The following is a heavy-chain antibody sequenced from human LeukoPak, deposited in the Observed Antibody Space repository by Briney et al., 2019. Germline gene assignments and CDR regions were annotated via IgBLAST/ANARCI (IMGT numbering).Heavy chain of an antibody. V-gene: IGHV4-30-4*08. CDR1: GGSISSGSYY. J-gene: IGHJ3*02. D-gene: IGHD3-16*01. CDR2: IYYSGST. CDR3: ARLGALIDAFDI. Sequence: PSETLSLTCTVSGGSISSGSYYWSWIRQPPGKGLEWIGYIYYSGSTYYNPSLKSRVTISVDTSKNQFSLKLSSVTAADTAVYYCARLGALIDAFDIWGQGTMVTVSS.